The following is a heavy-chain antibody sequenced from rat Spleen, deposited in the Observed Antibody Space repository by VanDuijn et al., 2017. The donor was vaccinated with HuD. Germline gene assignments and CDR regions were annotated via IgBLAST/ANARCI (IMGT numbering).Heavy chain of an antibody. CDR1: GFSLDNYN. Sequence: QVQLKESGPGLVQPSQTLSLTCTVAGFSLDNYNVHWVRQSPGKGLEWMGVIWNIGGTRYNSALKSRLSISKDTSTSQVFLKMNSLQKEDTATYYCARDENGYVNQWFAYWGQGTLVTVSS. CDR2: IWNIGGT. J-gene: IGHJ3*01. D-gene: IGHD1-4*01. CDR3: ARDENGYVNQWFAY. V-gene: IGHV2-41*01.